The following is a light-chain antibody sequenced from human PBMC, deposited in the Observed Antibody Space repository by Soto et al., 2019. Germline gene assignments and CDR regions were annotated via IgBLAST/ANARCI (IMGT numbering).Light chain of an antibody. Sequence: IQMTQSPSTLSASVGDRVTITCRASQSISSWLAWYQQKLGRAPRLLIYDASSLESGVPSRFSGSGYGTEFTLTISSLQPDDFATYYCQQYTSWTFGQGTKVDIK. V-gene: IGKV1-5*01. CDR2: DAS. CDR1: QSISSW. J-gene: IGKJ1*01. CDR3: QQYTSWT.